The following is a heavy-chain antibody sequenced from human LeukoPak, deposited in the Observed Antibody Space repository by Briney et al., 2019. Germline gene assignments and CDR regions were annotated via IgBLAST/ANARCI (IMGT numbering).Heavy chain of an antibody. CDR3: ARGPSSGWYGYYYYMDV. CDR2: MNPNSGNT. J-gene: IGHJ6*03. Sequence: RASVKVSCKASGYTFTSYDSNWVRQATGQGLEWMGWMNPNSGNTGYAQKFQGRVTMTRNTSISTAYMELSSLRSEDTAVYYCARGPSSGWYGYYYYMDVWGKGTTVTVSS. CDR1: GYTFTSYD. D-gene: IGHD6-19*01. V-gene: IGHV1-8*01.